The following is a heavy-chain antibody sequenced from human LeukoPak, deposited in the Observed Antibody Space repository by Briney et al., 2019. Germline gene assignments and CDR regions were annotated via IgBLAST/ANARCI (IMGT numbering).Heavy chain of an antibody. CDR2: IYYSGST. Sequence: PSETLSLTCTVSGGSISSGDYYWSWIRQPPGKGLEWIGYIYYSGSTNYNPSLKSRVTISVDTSKNQFSLKLSSVTAADTAVYYCARLEAPVTPVLQPYGGAFDIWGQGTMVTVSS. CDR3: ARLEAPVTPVLQPYGGAFDI. D-gene: IGHD4/OR15-4a*01. V-gene: IGHV4-61*08. CDR1: GGSISSGDYY. J-gene: IGHJ3*02.